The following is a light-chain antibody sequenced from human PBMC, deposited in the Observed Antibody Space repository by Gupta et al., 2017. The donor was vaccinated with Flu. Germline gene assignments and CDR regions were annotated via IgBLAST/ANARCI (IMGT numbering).Light chain of an antibody. CDR2: DAS. Sequence: DIQMTQSPSSLSASVGDRVTITCQASQDITNYLNWYQQKPGKAPELLIYDASSLQTGVSSRFSGSGSGTDFAFTIDSLQPEDTGTYYCQQYDSLPITFGHGTRLEIK. V-gene: IGKV1-33*01. CDR3: QQYDSLPIT. J-gene: IGKJ5*01. CDR1: QDITNY.